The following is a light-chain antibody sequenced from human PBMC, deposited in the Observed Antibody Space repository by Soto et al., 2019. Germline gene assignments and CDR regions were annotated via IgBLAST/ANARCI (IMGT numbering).Light chain of an antibody. Sequence: DIQMTQSPSSLSASVGDRVTITCRASQGISNFLAWHQQKPGKVPKLLIYAASTLQSGVPSRFSGSGSGTDFTLTITNLQPEDVAAYYCQNYNCAPWTFGQGTKVEIK. V-gene: IGKV1-27*01. CDR1: QGISNF. CDR2: AAS. J-gene: IGKJ1*01. CDR3: QNYNCAPWT.